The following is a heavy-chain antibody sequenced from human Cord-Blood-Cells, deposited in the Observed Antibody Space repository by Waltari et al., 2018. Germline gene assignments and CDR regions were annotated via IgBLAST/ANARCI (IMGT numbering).Heavy chain of an antibody. CDR2: INPNSGGT. CDR1: GYTFTGSS. J-gene: IGHJ4*02. Sequence: QVQLVQSGAEVKKPGASLKVSCKASGYTFTGSSMHWVRRAPGQGLEWMGRINPNSGGTNYAQKFQGSVTMTRDTSISTAYMELSRLRSDDTAVYYCARDFCSSTSCYDYWGQGTLVTVSS. V-gene: IGHV1-2*06. CDR3: ARDFCSSTSCYDY. D-gene: IGHD2-2*01.